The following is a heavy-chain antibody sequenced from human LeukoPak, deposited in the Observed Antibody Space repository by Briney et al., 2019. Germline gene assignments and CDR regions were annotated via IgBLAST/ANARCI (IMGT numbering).Heavy chain of an antibody. D-gene: IGHD1-26*01. J-gene: IGHJ4*02. CDR1: GGSISSYY. CDR3: AGIRGRYYFDY. V-gene: IGHV4-59*12. CDR2: IYYSGST. Sequence: SETLSLTCTVSGGSISSYYWSWIRQPPGKGLEWIGYIYYSGSTNYNPSLKSRVTISVDKSKNQFSLKLSSVTAADTAVYYCAGIRGRYYFDYWGQGTLVTVSS.